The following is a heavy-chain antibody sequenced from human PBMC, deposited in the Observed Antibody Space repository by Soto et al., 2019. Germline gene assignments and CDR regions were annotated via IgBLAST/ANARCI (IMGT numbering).Heavy chain of an antibody. CDR2: ISGSGGST. CDR1: GLTFSSYA. Sequence: GGSLRLSCAASGLTFSSYAMSWVLQAPGKWLEWVSAISGSGGSTYYADSVKGRFTISRDNSKKTLYLQMNSLRAEDTAVYYCAKEPSIAARPPFDYWGQGTLVTVSS. J-gene: IGHJ4*02. V-gene: IGHV3-23*01. CDR3: AKEPSIAARPPFDY. D-gene: IGHD6-6*01.